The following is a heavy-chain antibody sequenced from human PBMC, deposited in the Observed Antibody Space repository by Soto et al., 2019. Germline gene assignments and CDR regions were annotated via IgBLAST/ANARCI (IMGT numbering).Heavy chain of an antibody. D-gene: IGHD6-6*01. J-gene: IGHJ4*02. CDR2: IYYSGST. CDR3: ERENGKAARSRFEF. CDR1: GGSISSYY. V-gene: IGHV4-59*01. Sequence: PSETLSLTCTVSGGSISSYYWSWIRQPPGKGLEWIGYIYYSGSTNYNPSLKSRVTISVDTSKNQFSLKLSSVTAADTAVYYCERENGKAARSRFEFWGQGTLVTVSS.